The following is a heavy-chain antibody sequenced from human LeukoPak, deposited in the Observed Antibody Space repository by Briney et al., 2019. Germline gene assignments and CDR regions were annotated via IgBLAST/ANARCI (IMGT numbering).Heavy chain of an antibody. Sequence: PGRSLRLSCAASGFTFDDYAMHWVRQAPGKGLEWVSGISWNSGSIGYADSVKGRFTISRDNAKNSLYLQMNSLRAEDTALYYCAKDMEGYSYGYFDYWGQGTLVTVSS. CDR3: AKDMEGYSYGYFDY. D-gene: IGHD5-18*01. CDR2: ISWNSGSI. CDR1: GFTFDDYA. J-gene: IGHJ4*02. V-gene: IGHV3-9*01.